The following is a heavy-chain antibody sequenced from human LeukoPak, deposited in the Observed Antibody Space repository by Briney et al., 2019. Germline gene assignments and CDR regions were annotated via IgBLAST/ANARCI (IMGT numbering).Heavy chain of an antibody. CDR2: IIPIFGTA. D-gene: IGHD2-15*01. V-gene: IGHV1-69*05. J-gene: IGHJ3*02. CDR1: GGTFSSYA. Sequence: SVKVSCKASGGTFSSYAISWVRQAPGQGLEWMGRIIPIFGTANYAQKFQGRVTITTDESTSTAYMELSSLRSEDTAVHYCAIPKGVVVAATGAFDIWGQGTMVTVSS. CDR3: AIPKGVVVAATGAFDI.